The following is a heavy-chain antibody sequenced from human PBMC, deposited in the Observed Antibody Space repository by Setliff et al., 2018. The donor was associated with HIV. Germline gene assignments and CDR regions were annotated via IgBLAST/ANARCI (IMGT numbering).Heavy chain of an antibody. CDR2: IRPADSDT. D-gene: IGHD6-13*01. CDR1: GYNFTTNW. Sequence: GESLTISCKASGYNFTTNWVGWVRQMPGKGLEWMGIIRPADSDTRVSPSFQGHVTISADKSISSTYLQWSSLKASDTAMYYCARVFSAGWFDSWGQGTLVTVS. V-gene: IGHV5-51*01. CDR3: ARVFSAGWFDS. J-gene: IGHJ5*01.